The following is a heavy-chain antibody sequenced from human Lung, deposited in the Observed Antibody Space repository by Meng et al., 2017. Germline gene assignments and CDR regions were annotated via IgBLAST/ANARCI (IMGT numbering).Heavy chain of an antibody. CDR1: GGSISSNNW. Sequence: QVQLQESGPGRVKPSGTLSLTCAVAGGSISSNNWWSWDRQTPGRGLEWIGEVYHSGSTNYNPSLKSRVIISVNNSKNQFSLKLASVTAADTAVYYCARDDSGYADFDSWGQGTLVTVSS. CDR2: VYHSGST. CDR3: ARDDSGYADFDS. J-gene: IGHJ4*02. D-gene: IGHD3-22*01. V-gene: IGHV4-4*02.